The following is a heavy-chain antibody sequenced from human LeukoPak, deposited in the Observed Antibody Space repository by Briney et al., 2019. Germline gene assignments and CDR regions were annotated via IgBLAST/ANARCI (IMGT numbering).Heavy chain of an antibody. V-gene: IGHV3-73*01. CDR3: TIGVY. J-gene: IGHJ4*02. Sequence: GGSLRLSCAASGFILSGSVLLSVRQASRRRLGWVGRIRSKADKDATAYGVSAKGRFTISSDDSRNTAYLEMNSVKTGDTAMYYCTIGVYWGQGTLVTVSS. CDR2: IRSKADKDAT. CDR1: GFILSGSV.